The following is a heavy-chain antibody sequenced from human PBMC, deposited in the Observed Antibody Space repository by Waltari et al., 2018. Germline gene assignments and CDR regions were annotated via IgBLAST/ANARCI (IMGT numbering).Heavy chain of an antibody. CDR2: ITPNGGGT. J-gene: IGHJ4*02. CDR1: GYTFTDYN. CDR3: ARGFCSGGTCYSMF. D-gene: IGHD2-15*01. Sequence: QVQLVQSGAEVKKPGASVKVSCKASGYTFTDYNIHWIRQAPGLGLEWMGWITPNGGGTIDAQKLQGRVTMTGDTSISTAYMELRRLTSDDAAVYYCARGFCSGGTCYSMFWGQGTLVTVSS. V-gene: IGHV1-2*02.